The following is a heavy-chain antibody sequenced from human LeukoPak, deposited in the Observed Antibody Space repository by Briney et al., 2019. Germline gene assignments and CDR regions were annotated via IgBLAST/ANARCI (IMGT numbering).Heavy chain of an antibody. CDR3: ARHAIVPAAANYYYYYYMDV. CDR1: GGSFSGYY. CDR2: INHSGST. J-gene: IGHJ6*03. D-gene: IGHD2-2*01. Sequence: SETLSLTCAVYGGSFSGYYWSWIRQPPGKGLEWIGEINHSGSTNYNPSLKSRVTISVDTSKNQFSLKLSSVTAADTAVYYCARHAIVPAAANYYYYYYMDVWGKGTTVTISS. V-gene: IGHV4-34*01.